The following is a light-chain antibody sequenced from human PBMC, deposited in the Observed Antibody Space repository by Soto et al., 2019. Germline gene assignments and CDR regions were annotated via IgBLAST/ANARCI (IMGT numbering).Light chain of an antibody. CDR1: QGISSY. J-gene: IGKJ2*01. Sequence: IQLTQSPSSLSASVGDRVTITCRASQGISSYFAWYQQKPGKAPKLLIYAASTLQSGVPSRFSGSGSGTDFTLRISRVEAEDVGLYYCMQALQAPMYTFGQGTKLEV. CDR2: AAS. CDR3: MQALQAPMYT. V-gene: IGKV1-9*01.